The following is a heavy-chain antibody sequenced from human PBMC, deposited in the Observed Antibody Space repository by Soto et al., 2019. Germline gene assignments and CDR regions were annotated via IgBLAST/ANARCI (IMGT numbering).Heavy chain of an antibody. Sequence: PGGSLRLSCAASGFTFSSYAMHWVRQAPGKGLEWVAVISYDGSNKYYADSVKGRFTISRDNSKNTLYLQMNSLRAEDTAVYYCARDRGNGGYDSYYGMDVWGQGTTVTVSS. V-gene: IGHV3-30-3*01. CDR1: GFTFSSYA. CDR3: ARDRGNGGYDSYYGMDV. CDR2: ISYDGSNK. J-gene: IGHJ6*02. D-gene: IGHD5-12*01.